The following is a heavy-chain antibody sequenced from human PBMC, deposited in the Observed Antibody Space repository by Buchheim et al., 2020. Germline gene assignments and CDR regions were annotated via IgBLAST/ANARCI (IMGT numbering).Heavy chain of an antibody. J-gene: IGHJ4*02. V-gene: IGHV3-30*18. D-gene: IGHD3-9*01. CDR1: GFTFSDYA. CDR2: VSYDGSDQ. Sequence: QVQLVESGGGVVQPGRSLRLSCAASGFTFSDYAMHWVRQAPRKGLEWVAVVSYDGSDQSYADSVRGRFTISRANSKSTLYSQMDSLRPEDTAVYYCAKYYDNILTAYNYFDLWGQGTL. CDR3: AKYYDNILTAYNYFDL.